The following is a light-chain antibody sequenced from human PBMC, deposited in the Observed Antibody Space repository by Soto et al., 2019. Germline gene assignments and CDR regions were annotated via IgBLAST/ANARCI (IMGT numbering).Light chain of an antibody. J-gene: IGKJ1*01. CDR1: QSVSNN. CDR2: GAS. Sequence: EIVMTQSPGTLSVSPGEIATLSCRASQSVSNNLAWYQQKPGQAPRLLMYGASTRATGIPARFSGSGSGTEFTLTISSLQSADFAVYFCQQYNNWARTFGQGTKVDIK. CDR3: QQYNNWART. V-gene: IGKV3-15*01.